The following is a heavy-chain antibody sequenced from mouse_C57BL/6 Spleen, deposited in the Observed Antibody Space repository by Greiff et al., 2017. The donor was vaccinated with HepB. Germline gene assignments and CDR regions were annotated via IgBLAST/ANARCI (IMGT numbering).Heavy chain of an antibody. D-gene: IGHD1-1*01. J-gene: IGHJ1*03. CDR3: ARSDSSYWYFDV. CDR1: GYAFSSSW. CDR2: IYPGDGDT. Sequence: VNVVESGPELVKPGASVKISCKASGYAFSSSWMNWVKQRPGKGLEWIGRIYPGDGDTNYNGKFKGKATLTADKSSSTAYMQLSSLTSEDSAVYFCARSDSSYWYFDVWGTGTTVTVSS. V-gene: IGHV1-82*01.